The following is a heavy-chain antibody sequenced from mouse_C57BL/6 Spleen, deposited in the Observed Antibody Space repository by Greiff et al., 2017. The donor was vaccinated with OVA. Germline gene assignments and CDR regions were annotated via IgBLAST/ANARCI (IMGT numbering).Heavy chain of an antibody. Sequence: VQLQQSGPELVKPGASVKISCKASGYTFTDYYMNWVKQSHGKSLEWIGDINPNNGGTSYNQKFKGKATLTVDKSSSTAYMELRSLTSEDSAVYYCASTVVARYYAMDYWGQGTSVTVSS. CDR2: INPNNGGT. D-gene: IGHD1-1*01. CDR1: GYTFTDYY. V-gene: IGHV1-26*01. CDR3: ASTVVARYYAMDY. J-gene: IGHJ4*01.